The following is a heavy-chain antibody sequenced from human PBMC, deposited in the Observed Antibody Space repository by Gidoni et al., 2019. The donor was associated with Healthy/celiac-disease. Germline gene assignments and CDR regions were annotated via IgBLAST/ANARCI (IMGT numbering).Heavy chain of an antibody. CDR3: AHSWWLLPDY. CDR2: IYWNDDK. CDR1: GFSLSTRGVG. Sequence: QITLKESGPTLVQPTQTLTLTCTLSGFSLSTRGVGVGWMLQPPGKALGWLALIYWNDDKHYTPSLKSRLTITKYTSKTQVVLTMTNMDPVDTATYYCAHSWWLLPDYWGQGTLVTVSS. V-gene: IGHV2-5*01. D-gene: IGHD3-22*01. J-gene: IGHJ4*02.